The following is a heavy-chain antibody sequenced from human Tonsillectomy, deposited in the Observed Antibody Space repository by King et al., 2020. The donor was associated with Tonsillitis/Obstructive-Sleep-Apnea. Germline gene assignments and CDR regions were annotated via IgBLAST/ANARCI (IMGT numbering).Heavy chain of an antibody. Sequence: QLVQSGAEVKKPGSSVKVSCKASGGTFSSYAISWVRQAPVQGLEWMGGIIPIFGTANYAQKFQGRVTITADESTSTAYMELSSLRSEDTAVYYCARGGQQLVGYYYYYYMDVWGKGTTVTVSS. CDR2: IIPIFGTA. J-gene: IGHJ6*03. CDR1: GGTFSSYA. V-gene: IGHV1-69*12. CDR3: ARGGQQLVGYYYYYYMDV. D-gene: IGHD6-6*01.